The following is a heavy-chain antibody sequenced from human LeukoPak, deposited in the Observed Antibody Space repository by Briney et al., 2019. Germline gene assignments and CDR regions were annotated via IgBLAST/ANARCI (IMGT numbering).Heavy chain of an antibody. CDR3: AGSLGYCTSNVCYLKY. J-gene: IGHJ4*02. Sequence: ASVKVSCKTSGYSENFYGITWVRQVAGQGPEWMGWISAQHGQTEYAPNSQDRVTMTTDTYTNTAYMELRSLRSDDTAVYCCAGSLGYCTSNVCYLKYWGQGTLVTVSS. D-gene: IGHD2-8*01. CDR1: GYSENFYG. CDR2: ISAQHGQT. V-gene: IGHV1-18*01.